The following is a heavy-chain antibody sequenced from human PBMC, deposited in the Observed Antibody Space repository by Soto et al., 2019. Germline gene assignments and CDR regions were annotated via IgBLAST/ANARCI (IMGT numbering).Heavy chain of an antibody. J-gene: IGHJ6*02. CDR1: GGSLSSSNW. V-gene: IGHV4-4*02. CDR3: ASVRGGYYYAMDV. Sequence: SETLSLTCAVSGGSLSSSNWWSWVRQPPGKGLEWIGEIYHSGSTNYNPSLKSRVTISVDKSKNQFSLKLSSVTAADTAVYYCASVRGGYYYAMDVWGQGTTVTVSS. CDR2: IYHSGST. D-gene: IGHD3-10*02.